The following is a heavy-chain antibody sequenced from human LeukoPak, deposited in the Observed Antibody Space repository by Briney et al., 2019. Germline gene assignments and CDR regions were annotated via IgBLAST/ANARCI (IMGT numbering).Heavy chain of an antibody. Sequence: PGGSLRLSCAASGFTFSSYAMSWVRQAPGKGLEWVSAISGSGGSTYYADSVKGRFTISRDNSKNTLYLQMNSLRAEDTAVYYCARAQYYDFWSGYRPSYYYYGMDVWGQGTTVTVSS. CDR3: ARAQYYDFWSGYRPSYYYYGMDV. V-gene: IGHV3-23*01. D-gene: IGHD3-3*01. J-gene: IGHJ6*02. CDR1: GFTFSSYA. CDR2: ISGSGGST.